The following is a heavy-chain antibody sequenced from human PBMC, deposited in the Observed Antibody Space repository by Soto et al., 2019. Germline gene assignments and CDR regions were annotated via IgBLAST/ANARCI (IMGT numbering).Heavy chain of an antibody. D-gene: IGHD3-3*01. V-gene: IGHV4-59*12. CDR1: GGSISSYY. CDR3: ARAREGVVTMGWFDP. Sequence: PSETLSLTCTVSGGSISSYYWSWIRQPPGKGLEWIGYIYYSGSTNYNPSLKSRVTISVDTSKNQFSLKLSSVTAADTAVYYCARAREGVVTMGWFDPWGQGTLVTVSS. J-gene: IGHJ5*02. CDR2: IYYSGST.